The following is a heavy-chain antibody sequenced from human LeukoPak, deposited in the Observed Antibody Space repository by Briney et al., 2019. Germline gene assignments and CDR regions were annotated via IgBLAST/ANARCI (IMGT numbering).Heavy chain of an antibody. CDR1: GYTFTSYG. V-gene: IGHV1-18*01. CDR2: ISAYNGNT. J-gene: IGHJ5*02. Sequence: ASVKVSCKASGYTFTSYGISWVRQAPGQGLEWMGWISAYNGNTNYAQEVQGRVTITTDTSTSTAYMELRSLRSDDTAVYYCARDGAAAGTANWFDPWGQGTLVTASS. CDR3: ARDGAAAGTANWFDP. D-gene: IGHD6-13*01.